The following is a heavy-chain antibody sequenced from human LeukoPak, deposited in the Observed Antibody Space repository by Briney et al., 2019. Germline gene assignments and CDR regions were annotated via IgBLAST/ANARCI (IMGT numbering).Heavy chain of an antibody. Sequence: SETLSPTCTVSDGSISNSYWNWVRQPPGKGLEWLGYIHSSGSTNYTPSLKSRITLSIDTSKNQFSLRLTSVTAADTAVYYCAYSYDGKVVPFDCWGQGSLVTVSS. CDR3: AYSYDGKVVPFDC. J-gene: IGHJ4*02. V-gene: IGHV4-4*09. CDR1: DGSISNSY. CDR2: IHSSGST. D-gene: IGHD4-23*01.